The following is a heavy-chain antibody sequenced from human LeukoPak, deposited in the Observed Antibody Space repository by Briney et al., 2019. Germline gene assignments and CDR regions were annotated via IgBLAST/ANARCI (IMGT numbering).Heavy chain of an antibody. J-gene: IGHJ6*02. Sequence: GASVKVSCKASGYTFTSYGISWVRQAPGQGLEWMGWISAYNGNTNYAQKLQCRVTMTTDTSTSTAYMELRSLRSDDTAVYYCARDRPTVTTSSRNYYYYYGMDVWGQGTTVTVSS. CDR1: GYTFTSYG. V-gene: IGHV1-18*01. CDR3: ARDRPTVTTSSRNYYYYYGMDV. CDR2: ISAYNGNT. D-gene: IGHD4-17*01.